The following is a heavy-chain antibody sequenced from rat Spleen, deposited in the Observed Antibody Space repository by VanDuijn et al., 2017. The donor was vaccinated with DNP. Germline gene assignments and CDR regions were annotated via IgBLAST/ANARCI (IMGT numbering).Heavy chain of an antibody. J-gene: IGHJ4*01. CDR3: ARDLIMRDTTSAMDA. D-gene: IGHD4-3*01. V-gene: IGHV2-1*01. Sequence: QVQLKESGPGLVQPSQTLSLTCTVSGFSLTRNSVHWVRQPPGKGLEWVGAIWTSGSVNYNSTIQSRLSISRDTSKSQVFLKMNSVQTEDTAMYFCARDLIMRDTTSAMDAWGPGTSVTVSS. CDR2: IWTSGSV. CDR1: GFSLTRNS.